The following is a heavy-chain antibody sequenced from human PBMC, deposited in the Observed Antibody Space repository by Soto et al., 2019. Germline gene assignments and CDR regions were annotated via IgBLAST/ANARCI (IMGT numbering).Heavy chain of an antibody. Sequence: PSETLSLTCTVSGGSISSYYWSWIRQPPGKGLEWIGYIYYSGSTNYNPSLQGRVTMTTDTSTSTAYMDLRSLTSDDTAVYYCARDRVAGIWGDAFDIWGQGTMVTVSS. CDR3: ARDRVAGIWGDAFDI. J-gene: IGHJ3*02. CDR1: GGSISSYY. D-gene: IGHD3-16*01. V-gene: IGHV4-59*01. CDR2: IYYSGST.